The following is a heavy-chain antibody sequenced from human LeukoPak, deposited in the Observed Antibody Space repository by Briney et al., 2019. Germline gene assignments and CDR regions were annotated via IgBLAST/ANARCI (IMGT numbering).Heavy chain of an antibody. CDR2: ISGGSSSI. J-gene: IGHJ3*02. D-gene: IGHD2-21*02. CDR3: ARDRCGGDCYRAFDI. Sequence: GGSLRLSCAASGITFSSYSMNWVRQAPGKGLEWVSYISGGSSSIYYADSVKGRFTISRDNAKNSLYLQMNSLRDEDTAVYYCARDRCGGDCYRAFDIWGQGTMVTVSS. CDR1: GITFSSYS. V-gene: IGHV3-48*02.